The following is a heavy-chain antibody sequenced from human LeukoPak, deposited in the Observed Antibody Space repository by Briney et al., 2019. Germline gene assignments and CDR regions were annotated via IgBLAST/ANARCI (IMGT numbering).Heavy chain of an antibody. D-gene: IGHD3-22*01. V-gene: IGHV3-23*01. CDR3: ARGMAATSGYLELEY. Sequence: GRSLRLSCAASGLTFSSYAMSWVRQSPGKGLEWVSAISATGADTYSADSVKGRCTISRDNSKKTLFLHMNSLRAEDTAVYYCARGMAATSGYLELEYWGQGTLVTVST. CDR2: ISATGADT. CDR1: GLTFSSYA. J-gene: IGHJ4*02.